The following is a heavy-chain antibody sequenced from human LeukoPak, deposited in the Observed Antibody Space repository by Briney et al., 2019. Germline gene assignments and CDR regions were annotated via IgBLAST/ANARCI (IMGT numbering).Heavy chain of an antibody. V-gene: IGHV4-61*02. J-gene: IGHJ5*02. CDR3: ARGKGPFDP. CDR2: IYTSGISVIT. CDR1: GGSISSGSYY. Sequence: SETLSLTCTVSGGSISSGSYYWSWLRQPAGTGLEWIGRIYTSGISVITNSNPSLKSRVTISLSTSKNQFSLKLSSVTAADTAVYYCARGKGPFDPWGQGTLVTVSS.